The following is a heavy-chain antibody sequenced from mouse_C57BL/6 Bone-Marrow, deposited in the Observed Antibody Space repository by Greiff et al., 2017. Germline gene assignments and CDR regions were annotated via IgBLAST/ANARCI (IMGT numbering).Heavy chain of an antibody. J-gene: IGHJ3*01. CDR3: ARLDSSGPFAY. V-gene: IGHV5-6*01. CDR1: GFTFSSYG. D-gene: IGHD3-2*02. CDR2: ISSGGSYT. Sequence: DVHLVESGGDLVKPGGSLKLSCAASGFTFSSYGMSWVRQTPDKRLEWVATISSGGSYTYYPDSVKGRFTISRDNAKNTLYLQMSSLKSEDTAMYYCARLDSSGPFAYWGQGTLVTVSA.